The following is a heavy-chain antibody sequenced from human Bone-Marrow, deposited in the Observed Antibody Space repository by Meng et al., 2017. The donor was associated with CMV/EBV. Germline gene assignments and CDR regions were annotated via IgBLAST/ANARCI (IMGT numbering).Heavy chain of an antibody. CDR2: INHSGGT. D-gene: IGHD2-2*01. V-gene: IGHV4-34*01. J-gene: IGHJ6*02. CDR1: GGSFSGYY. Sequence: SETLTLTCAVYGGSFSGYYWSWIRQPPGKGLEWIGEINHSGGTNYNPSLKSRVTISVDTSKNQFSLQLSSVTAADTAVYYCASVRDRAYCSSTSCRVWAYYYGMDVWGQGTTVTVSS. CDR3: ASVRDRAYCSSTSCRVWAYYYGMDV.